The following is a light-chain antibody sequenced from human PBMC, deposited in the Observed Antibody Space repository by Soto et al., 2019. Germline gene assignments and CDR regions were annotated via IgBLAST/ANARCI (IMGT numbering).Light chain of an antibody. CDR3: QQSSSTPLT. CDR2: DTS. CDR1: QSISSY. J-gene: IGKJ4*01. Sequence: DIQMTQSPSSLSASVGDRVTITCRASQSISSYLNWYQQKPGKAPKLLIYDTSSLQSGVPTRFSGSGSGTDFTLTVSSLQTEDFATYYCQQSSSTPLTFGGGTKVEIK. V-gene: IGKV1-39*01.